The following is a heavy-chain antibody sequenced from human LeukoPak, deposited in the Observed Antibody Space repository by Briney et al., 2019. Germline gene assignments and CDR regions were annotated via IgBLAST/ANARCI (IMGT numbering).Heavy chain of an antibody. CDR1: GGSFSGYY. Sequence: SETLSLTCAVYGGSFSGYYWSWIRQPPGKGLEWIGEINHSGSTNYNPSLKSRVTISVDTSKNQFSLKLSSVTAADTAVYYCARDRFLEWSYFDYWGQGTLVTVSS. J-gene: IGHJ4*02. CDR2: INHSGST. V-gene: IGHV4-34*01. CDR3: ARDRFLEWSYFDY. D-gene: IGHD3-3*01.